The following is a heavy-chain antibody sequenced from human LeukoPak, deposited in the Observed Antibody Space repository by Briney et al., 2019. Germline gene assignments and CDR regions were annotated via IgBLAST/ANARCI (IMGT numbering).Heavy chain of an antibody. J-gene: IGHJ4*02. CDR1: GFAFRKYG. CDR3: ARDFNWGFDY. V-gene: IGHV3-30*02. Sequence: PGGSLRLSCAASGFAFRKYGMHWVRQAPGKVLEWVTFIRNDGSDKYYADSVKGRFTISRDSSKNRVYVQMHSRRPEDTAVYYCARDFNWGFDYWGQGTLVTVSS. CDR2: IRNDGSDK. D-gene: IGHD7-27*01.